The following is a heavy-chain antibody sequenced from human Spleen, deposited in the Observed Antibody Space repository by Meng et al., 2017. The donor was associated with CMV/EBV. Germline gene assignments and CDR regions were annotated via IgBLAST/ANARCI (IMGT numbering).Heavy chain of an antibody. CDR3: ASPTRGIAAADH. CDR2: INSDGSST. D-gene: IGHD6-13*01. Sequence: GESLKISCAASGFTFSSYWMHWVRQAPGKGLVWVSRINSDGSSTSYADSVKGRFTISRDNAKNSLYLQMNSLRAEDTAVYYCASPTRGIAAADHWGQGTLVTVSS. CDR1: GFTFSSYW. V-gene: IGHV3-74*01. J-gene: IGHJ5*02.